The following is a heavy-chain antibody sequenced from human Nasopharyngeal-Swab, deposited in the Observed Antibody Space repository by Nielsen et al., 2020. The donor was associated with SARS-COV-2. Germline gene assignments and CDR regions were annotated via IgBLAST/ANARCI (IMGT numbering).Heavy chain of an antibody. V-gene: IGHV3-30*04. J-gene: IGHJ4*02. Sequence: GGSLRPSCAASGFTFSSHAMNWVRQAPGKGLEWVAVIASDERYEHCADSAKGRFTISRDNAKNTLYLQMNSLRVEDTAVYYCVKHQGSSSDQWGQGTLVTVSS. CDR2: IASDERYE. CDR1: GFTFSSHA. CDR3: VKHQGSSSDQ.